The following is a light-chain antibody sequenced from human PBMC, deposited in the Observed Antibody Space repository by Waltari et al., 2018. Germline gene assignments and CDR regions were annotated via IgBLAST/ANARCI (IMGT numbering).Light chain of an antibody. Sequence: DIVFTQSPPSLSLPLGERATVSCRASQSVSRALPWYQQKPGQAPRLLIYGASTRATGIPDRFSGSGSGTDFSLTISRLEPDDFAVYYCQHYLRLPVTFGQGTKVEI. CDR1: QSVSRA. V-gene: IGKV3-20*01. J-gene: IGKJ1*01. CDR2: GAS. CDR3: QHYLRLPVT.